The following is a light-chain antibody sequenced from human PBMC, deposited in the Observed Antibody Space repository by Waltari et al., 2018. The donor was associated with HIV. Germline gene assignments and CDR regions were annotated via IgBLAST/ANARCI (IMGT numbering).Light chain of an antibody. Sequence: QSVLTQPPSVSAAPRQKVSISCSGSSSNTGPKYVSWSQQLPGTAPKLLIYEDNKRPSGIPGRFSGSKSGTSATLAITGLQTGDEADYYCATWDSNLSSVIFGGGTRVTVL. CDR1: SSNTGPKY. V-gene: IGLV1-51*01. CDR2: EDN. J-gene: IGLJ2*01. CDR3: ATWDSNLSSVI.